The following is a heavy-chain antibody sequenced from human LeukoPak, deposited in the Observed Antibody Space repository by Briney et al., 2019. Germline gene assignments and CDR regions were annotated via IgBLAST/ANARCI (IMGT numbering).Heavy chain of an antibody. CDR3: ARGIGYSSSWSPFDY. Sequence: GGSLRLSCAASGFTFSDYYMSWIRQAPGKGLEWVSHISSSGSTIYYADSVKGRFTISRDNAKNSLYLQMNSLRAEDTAVYYCARGIGYSSSWSPFDYWGQGTLVTVSS. J-gene: IGHJ4*02. D-gene: IGHD6-13*01. CDR2: ISSSGSTI. CDR1: GFTFSDYY. V-gene: IGHV3-11*04.